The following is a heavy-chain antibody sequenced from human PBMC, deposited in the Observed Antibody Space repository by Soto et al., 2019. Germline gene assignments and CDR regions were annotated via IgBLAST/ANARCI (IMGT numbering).Heavy chain of an antibody. CDR2: IDPSDSYT. D-gene: IGHD2-2*01. CDR1: GYSFTSYW. Sequence: GESLKISCRGSGYSFTSYWISWVRQMPGKGLEWMGRIDPSDSYTNYSPSFQGHVTISADKSISTAYLQWSSLKASDTAMYYCASSPRGYCSSTSCRELGNYYGMDVWGQGTTVTVSS. V-gene: IGHV5-10-1*01. J-gene: IGHJ6*02. CDR3: ASSPRGYCSSTSCRELGNYYGMDV.